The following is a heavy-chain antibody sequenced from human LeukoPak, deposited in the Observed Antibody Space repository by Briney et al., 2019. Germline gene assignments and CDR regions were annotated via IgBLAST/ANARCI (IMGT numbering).Heavy chain of an antibody. CDR1: GGSVSSYY. CDR2: IYTSGST. J-gene: IGHJ4*02. CDR3: ARDRLGSRGASYFDY. D-gene: IGHD1-26*01. Sequence: SETLSLTCTVSGGSVSSYYWSWIRQPAGKGLEWIGRIYTSGSTNYNPSLKSRVTMSVDTSKNQFSLKLTSVTTADTAVYYCARDRLGSRGASYFDYWGQGTLVTVSS. V-gene: IGHV4-4*07.